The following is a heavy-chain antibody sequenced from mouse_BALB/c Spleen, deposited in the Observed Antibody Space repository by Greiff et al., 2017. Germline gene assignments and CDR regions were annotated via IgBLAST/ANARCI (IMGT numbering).Heavy chain of an antibody. J-gene: IGHJ4*01. CDR2: INPSTGYT. CDR3: ARWRRYPYYYAMEY. V-gene: IGHV1-7*01. CDR1: GYTFTSYW. Sequence: QVQLQQSGAELAKPGASVKMSCKASGYTFTSYWMHWVKQRPGQGLEWIGYINPSTGYTEYHQRFKDKATLTADKSSSTAYMQLSSLTSEDSAVYYCARWRRYPYYYAMEYWGQGTSVTDS. D-gene: IGHD1-1*01.